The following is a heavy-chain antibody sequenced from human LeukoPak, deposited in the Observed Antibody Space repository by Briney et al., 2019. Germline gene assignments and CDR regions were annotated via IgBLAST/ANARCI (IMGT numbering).Heavy chain of an antibody. D-gene: IGHD3-9*01. CDR3: AREGFDILTGYYSFDY. Sequence: SVKVSCKASGGTFSSYAISWVRQAPGQGLEWMGGIIPIFGTANYAQKFQGRVTITADKSTSTAYMELSSLRSEDTAVYYCAREGFDILTGYYSFDYWGQGTLVTVSS. V-gene: IGHV1-69*06. J-gene: IGHJ4*02. CDR1: GGTFSSYA. CDR2: IIPIFGTA.